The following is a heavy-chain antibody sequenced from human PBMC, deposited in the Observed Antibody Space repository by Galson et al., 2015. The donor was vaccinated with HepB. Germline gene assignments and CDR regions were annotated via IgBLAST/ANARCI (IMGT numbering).Heavy chain of an antibody. CDR2: IGGSDGNT. CDR1: GFTLSSFG. J-gene: IGHJ4*02. Sequence: SVRVSCAASGFTLSSFGMSWVRQAPGEGLEWVSRIGGSDGNTYYADYVKGRFTISRDSSNNTVYLQMNSRRAEDTAIYYCAKVGLGDWGQGTLVTVSS. CDR3: AKVGLGD. V-gene: IGHV3-23*01.